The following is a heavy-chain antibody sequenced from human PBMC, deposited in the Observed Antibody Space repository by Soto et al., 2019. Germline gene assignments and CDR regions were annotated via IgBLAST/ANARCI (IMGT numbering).Heavy chain of an antibody. J-gene: IGHJ3*02. D-gene: IGHD2-15*01. CDR3: ARDRIGYCSGGSCYSLSAFDI. CDR2: IYYSGST. CDR1: GGSISSYY. V-gene: IGHV4-59*01. Sequence: SETLSLTCTVSGGSISSYYWSWIRQPPGKGLEWIGYIYYSGSTNYNPSLKSRVTISVDTSKNQFSLKLSSVTAADTAVYYCARDRIGYCSGGSCYSLSAFDIWGQGTMVTVSS.